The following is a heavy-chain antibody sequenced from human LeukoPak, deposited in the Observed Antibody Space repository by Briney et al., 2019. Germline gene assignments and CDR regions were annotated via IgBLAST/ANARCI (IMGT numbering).Heavy chain of an antibody. Sequence: ASETLSLTCTVSGGSIGSYYWSWIRQPPGKGLEWIGYIYYSESTNYNPSLKSRVTISVDTSKNQFSLKLSSVTAADTAVYCARDAWYSSSSSGDTGYYYYGMDVWGQGTTVTVSS. CDR3: ARDAWYSSSSSGDTGYYYYGMDV. J-gene: IGHJ6*02. CDR1: GGSIGSYY. V-gene: IGHV4-59*01. D-gene: IGHD6-6*01. CDR2: IYYSEST.